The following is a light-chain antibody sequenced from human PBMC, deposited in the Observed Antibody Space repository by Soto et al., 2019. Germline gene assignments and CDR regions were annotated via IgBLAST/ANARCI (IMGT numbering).Light chain of an antibody. CDR1: GRDIGAYDY. CDR2: GVN. CDR3: SSYTTSYFYV. V-gene: IGLV2-14*01. J-gene: IGLJ1*01. Sequence: QSVLTQPASVSGSPGQSITISCTGSGRDIGAYDYVSWYQQHPGKAPKLLIYGVNNRPSGVSYRFSASKSAFTASLTISGLQAEDEAHYYCSSYTTSYFYVFGPGTKLPS.